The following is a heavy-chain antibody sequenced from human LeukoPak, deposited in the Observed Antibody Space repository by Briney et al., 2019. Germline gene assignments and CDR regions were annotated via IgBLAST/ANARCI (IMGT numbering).Heavy chain of an antibody. CDR2: IKQDGSEK. D-gene: IGHD2-15*01. CDR1: GFTFSSYW. Sequence: GGSLRLSCAASGFTFSSYWMSWVRQAPGKGLEWVANIKQDGSEKYYVDSVKGRFTISRDNAKNSLYLQMNSLRAEDTAVYYCAKAPVTTCSGAYCYPFDYWSQGTLVTVSS. J-gene: IGHJ4*02. V-gene: IGHV3-7*01. CDR3: AKAPVTTCSGAYCYPFDY.